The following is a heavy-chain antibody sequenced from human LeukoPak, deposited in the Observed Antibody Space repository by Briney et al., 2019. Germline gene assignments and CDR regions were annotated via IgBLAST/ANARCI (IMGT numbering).Heavy chain of an antibody. CDR1: GGSISSGDYY. Sequence: SQTLSLTCTVSGGSISSGDYYWSWIRQPPGKGLEWIGYIYYSGSTYYNPSLKSRVTISVDTSKNQFSLKLSSVTAADTAVYYCARDRRMSYRLYSSGDYWGQGTLVTVSS. J-gene: IGHJ4*02. CDR2: IYYSGST. D-gene: IGHD6-19*01. V-gene: IGHV4-30-4*08. CDR3: ARDRRMSYRLYSSGDY.